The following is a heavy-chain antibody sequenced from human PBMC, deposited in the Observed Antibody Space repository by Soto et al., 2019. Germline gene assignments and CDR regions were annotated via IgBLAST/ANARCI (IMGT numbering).Heavy chain of an antibody. D-gene: IGHD3-10*01. J-gene: IGHJ5*02. V-gene: IGHV3-23*01. CDR3: AIQRNYYGSGSLRPFDP. CDR2: ISGSGGST. CDR1: GFTFSSYA. Sequence: HPGGSLRLSCAASGFTFSSYAMSWVRQAPGKGLEWVSAISGSGGSTYYADSVKGRFTISRDNSKNTLYLQMNSLRAEDTAVYYCAIQRNYYGSGSLRPFDPWGQGTLVTVSS.